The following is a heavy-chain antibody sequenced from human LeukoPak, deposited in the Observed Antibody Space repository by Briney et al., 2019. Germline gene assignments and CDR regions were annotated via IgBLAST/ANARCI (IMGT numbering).Heavy chain of an antibody. CDR2: ISAYNGNT. D-gene: IGHD3-10*01. J-gene: IGHJ4*02. CDR3: ARDLRRPLWFGELLPLGY. CDR1: GYTFTSYG. Sequence: LWASVKVSCKASGYTFTSYGISWVRQAPGQGLEWMGWISAYNGNTNYAQKLQGRVTMTTDTSTSTAYMGLRSLRSDDTAVYYCARDLRRPLWFGELLPLGYWGQGTLVTVSS. V-gene: IGHV1-18*01.